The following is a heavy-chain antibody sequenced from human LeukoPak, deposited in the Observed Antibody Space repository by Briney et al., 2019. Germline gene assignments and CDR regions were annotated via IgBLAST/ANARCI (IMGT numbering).Heavy chain of an antibody. CDR3: ASLAAAGPDY. Sequence: SETLSFTCTVSGDSISSGGYYWSWIRQHPGKGLEWIGYIYYSGSTYYNPSLKSRVSISVDTSKNQFSLKLSSVTAADTAVYYCASLAAAGPDYWGQGTLVTVSS. J-gene: IGHJ4*02. CDR1: GDSISSGGYY. CDR2: IYYSGST. D-gene: IGHD6-13*01. V-gene: IGHV4-31*03.